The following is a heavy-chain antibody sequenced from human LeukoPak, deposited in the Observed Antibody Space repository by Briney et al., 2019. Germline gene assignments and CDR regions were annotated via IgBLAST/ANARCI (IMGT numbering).Heavy chain of an antibody. CDR2: INPSDGST. V-gene: IGHV1-46*01. J-gene: IGHJ4*02. CDR3: AREITNAVAGTMGFDY. Sequence: ASVKVSCKASGYTFTSYYMHWVRQAPGQGLEWMGIINPSDGSTSYAQKFQGRVTMTRDMSTSTVYMELSSLRSEDTAVHYCAREITNAVAGTMGFDYWGQGTLVTVSS. CDR1: GYTFTSYY. D-gene: IGHD6-19*01.